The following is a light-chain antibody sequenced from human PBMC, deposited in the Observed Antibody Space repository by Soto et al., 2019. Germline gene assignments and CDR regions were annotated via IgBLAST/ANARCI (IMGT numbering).Light chain of an antibody. Sequence: EIVLTQSPGTLSLSPGDRATLSCRASQSVGSNYLAWYQQKPGQAPRLLLYGASSRAIGIPDRFSGSGSGTDFTLIISRLEPEDFAVYYCQQYGTSLPLTFGGGTKVEIK. V-gene: IGKV3-20*01. CDR1: QSVGSNY. CDR3: QQYGTSLPLT. CDR2: GAS. J-gene: IGKJ4*01.